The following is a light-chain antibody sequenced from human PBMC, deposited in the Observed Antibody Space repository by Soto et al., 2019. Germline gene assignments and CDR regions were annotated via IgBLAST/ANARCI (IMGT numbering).Light chain of an antibody. Sequence: EIVLTHSPGTLSLSPCERATLSCSAIQRVGSNYLAWYQQKPGQPPRLLIQDASRRATGIPARFSGSGSGAAFTLTISRLENADYAVYFCQHYGSSSSWTFGQGTKVDI. CDR3: QHYGSSSSWT. J-gene: IGKJ1*01. V-gene: IGKV3-20*01. CDR2: DAS. CDR1: QRVGSNY.